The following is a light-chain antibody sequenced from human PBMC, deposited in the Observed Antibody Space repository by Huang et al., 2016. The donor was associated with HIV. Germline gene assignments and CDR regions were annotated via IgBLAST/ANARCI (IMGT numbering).Light chain of an antibody. CDR3: QPYHNWPYT. CDR1: QSVATN. CDR2: GAA. J-gene: IGKJ2*01. Sequence: EIIMTQSPATLSLSPGEGASPSCRTNQSVATNLAWYLHRPGQSPRILIFGAATRASVLPGRFIGSGSGTQFTLTVSGLQSEDFAVYYCQPYHNWPYTFGQGTKLEI. V-gene: IGKV3-15*01.